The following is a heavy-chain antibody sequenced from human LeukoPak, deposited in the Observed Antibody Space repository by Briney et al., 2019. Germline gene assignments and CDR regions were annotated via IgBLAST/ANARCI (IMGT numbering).Heavy chain of an antibody. Sequence: GAPRPSFCSSWFTLNTYCLHRVPQAPGKGLEWVAGIWYDGSNKYYADSVKGRFTISRDNSKNTLYLQMNSLRAEDTAVYYCAREATNRVSGFFDYWGQGTLVTVSS. V-gene: IGHV3-33*01. D-gene: IGHD2-8*01. CDR1: FTLNTYC. CDR2: IWYDGSNK. J-gene: IGHJ4*02. CDR3: AREATNRVSGFFDY.